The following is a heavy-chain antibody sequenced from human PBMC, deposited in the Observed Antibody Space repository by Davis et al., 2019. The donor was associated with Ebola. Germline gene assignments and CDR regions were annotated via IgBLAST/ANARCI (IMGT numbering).Heavy chain of an antibody. Sequence: GESLKISCAASGFTFSNYGMTWVRQAPGKGLEWVSGITSTGDSGDRTYYADSVKGRFTISRDNSKKTVFLQMNTLRAEDTAVYYCARKEDYGDTLDNWYFDLWGRGTLVTVSS. V-gene: IGHV3-23*01. CDR2: ITSTGDSGDRT. J-gene: IGHJ2*01. CDR3: ARKEDYGDTLDNWYFDL. D-gene: IGHD4-17*01. CDR1: GFTFSNYG.